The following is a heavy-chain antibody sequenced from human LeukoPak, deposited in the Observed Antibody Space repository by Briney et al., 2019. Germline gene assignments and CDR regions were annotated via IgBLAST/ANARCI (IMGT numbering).Heavy chain of an antibody. D-gene: IGHD2-2*01. V-gene: IGHV3-30*04. Sequence: PGGSLRLSCAASGFTFSSYAMHWVRQAPGKGPEWVAVISYDGSNKYYADSVKGRFTISRDNSKNTLYLQMNSLRAEDTAVYYCARGRGVPAAADYWGQGTLVTVSS. CDR2: ISYDGSNK. CDR3: ARGRGVPAAADY. CDR1: GFTFSSYA. J-gene: IGHJ4*02.